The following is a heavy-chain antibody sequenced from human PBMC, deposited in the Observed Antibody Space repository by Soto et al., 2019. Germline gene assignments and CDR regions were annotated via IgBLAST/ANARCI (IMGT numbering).Heavy chain of an antibody. Sequence: SETLSLTCTVSGGSISSSRYSWAWIRQPPGKGLAWIGSFYYSGNTYYDPSLKSRVTISVDTSKNQFSLRLTSVTAADTGVYYCARQTYYSYYGLDVWGQGTTVTVS. V-gene: IGHV4-39*01. CDR1: GGSISSSRYS. CDR2: FYYSGNT. J-gene: IGHJ6*02. CDR3: ARQTYYSYYGLDV.